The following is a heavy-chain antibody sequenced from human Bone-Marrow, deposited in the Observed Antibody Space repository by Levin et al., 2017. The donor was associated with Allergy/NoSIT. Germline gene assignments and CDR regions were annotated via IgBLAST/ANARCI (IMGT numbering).Heavy chain of an antibody. D-gene: IGHD3-10*01. J-gene: IGHJ4*02. V-gene: IGHV4-39*01. CDR3: ARHPTRITASGL. CDR1: GGSFSSGPSY. CDR2: VYSSGTT. Sequence: SETLSLTCTVSGGSFSSGPSYWAWIRQSPGTGLEWIGSVYSSGTTYYNPSLQSRVTISVDASKSQISLQLTSVTAADTAVYYCARHPTRITASGLWGQGTLVIVSS.